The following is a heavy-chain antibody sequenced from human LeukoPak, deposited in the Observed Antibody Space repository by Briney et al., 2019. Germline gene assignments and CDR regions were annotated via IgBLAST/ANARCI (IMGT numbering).Heavy chain of an antibody. Sequence: SETLSLTCAVSGGSFRVYYWSWIRQPPGKGLDCIGEIIHSGGTNYNPSLKSRVTISVDTSKNQFSLNLNSINAADTAVYYCARGLGGSYYFDHWGQGTLVTVSS. D-gene: IGHD1-26*01. CDR2: IIHSGGT. J-gene: IGHJ4*02. V-gene: IGHV4-34*01. CDR1: GGSFRVYY. CDR3: ARGLGGSYYFDH.